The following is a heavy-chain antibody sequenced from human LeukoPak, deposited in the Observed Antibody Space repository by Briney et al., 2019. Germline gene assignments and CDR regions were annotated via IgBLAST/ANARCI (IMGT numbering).Heavy chain of an antibody. Sequence: PGGSLRLSCAASGFTFSSYWMSWVRQARGKGLEWVANIKQDGSEKYYVDSVKGRFTISRDNAKNSLYLQMNSLRAEDTAVYYCAREADTAMVGDAFDIWGQGTMVTVSS. J-gene: IGHJ3*02. D-gene: IGHD5-18*01. CDR1: GFTFSSYW. V-gene: IGHV3-7*01. CDR3: AREADTAMVGDAFDI. CDR2: IKQDGSEK.